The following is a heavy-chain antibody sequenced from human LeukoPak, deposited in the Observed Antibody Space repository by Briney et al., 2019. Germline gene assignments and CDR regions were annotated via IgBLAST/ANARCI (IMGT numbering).Heavy chain of an antibody. J-gene: IGHJ5*02. CDR2: IIPIFGTA. CDR1: GGTFSSYA. V-gene: IGHV1-69*06. D-gene: IGHD2-2*01. CDR3: ARDREGYCSSTSCYPSNWFDP. Sequence: SVKVSCKASGGTFSSYAISWERQAPGQGLEWMGGIIPIFGTANYAQKFQGRVTITADKSTSAAYMELSSLRSEDTAVYYCARDREGYCSSTSCYPSNWFDPWGQGTLVTVSS.